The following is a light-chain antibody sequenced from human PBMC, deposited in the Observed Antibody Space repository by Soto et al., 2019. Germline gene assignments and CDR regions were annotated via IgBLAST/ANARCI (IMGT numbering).Light chain of an antibody. Sequence: EIVMTQSPATLSVSPGERATLSCRASQSVSSSLVWYQQRPGQAPRLLIYGTSTRATAIPARFSGSGSGTEFTLTITSLQSEDFAVYFCHQYDAWPYTFGQGTKREIK. CDR2: GTS. V-gene: IGKV3-15*01. CDR1: QSVSSS. J-gene: IGKJ2*01. CDR3: HQYDAWPYT.